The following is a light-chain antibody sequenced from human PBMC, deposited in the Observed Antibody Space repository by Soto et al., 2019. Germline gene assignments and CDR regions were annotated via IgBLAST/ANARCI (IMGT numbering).Light chain of an antibody. J-gene: IGKJ1*01. CDR1: QSISSC. CDR3: QQSYSTPRT. CDR2: AAS. V-gene: IGKV1-39*01. Sequence: DIQMTQSPSSLSASVGDRVTITCRASQSISSCLNWYQQKPGKAPKLLIYAASSLQSGVPSRFSGSGSGTDFTLTISSLQPGDFATYYCQQSYSTPRTFGQGTKVEIK.